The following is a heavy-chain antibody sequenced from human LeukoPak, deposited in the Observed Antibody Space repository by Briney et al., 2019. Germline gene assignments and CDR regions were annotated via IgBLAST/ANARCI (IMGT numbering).Heavy chain of an antibody. CDR3: AREHPNIPFDY. CDR2: IYTSGST. D-gene: IGHD2/OR15-2a*01. V-gene: IGHV4-61*02. Sequence: PSQTLSLTCTVSGGSISSSSYYWSWIRQPAGKGLEWIGRIYTSGSTNYNPSLKSRVTISVDTSKNQFSLKLSSVTAADTAVYYCAREHPNIPFDYWGQGTLVTVSS. CDR1: GGSISSSSYY. J-gene: IGHJ4*02.